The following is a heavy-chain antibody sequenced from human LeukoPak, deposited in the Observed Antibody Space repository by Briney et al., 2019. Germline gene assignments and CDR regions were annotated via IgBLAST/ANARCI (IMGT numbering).Heavy chain of an antibody. CDR2: IDHTGNS. D-gene: IGHD1-26*01. J-gene: IGHJ3*02. Sequence: SETLSLTCAVYVGAFSGHYWSWIRQPPGKGLEWIGEIDHTGNSNYKSALKSRVTISVDTSKNQFSLKLNSVTAADTAVYYCARASQRETYFNAFDIWGQGTMVTVSS. V-gene: IGHV4-34*01. CDR3: ARASQRETYFNAFDI. CDR1: VGAFSGHY.